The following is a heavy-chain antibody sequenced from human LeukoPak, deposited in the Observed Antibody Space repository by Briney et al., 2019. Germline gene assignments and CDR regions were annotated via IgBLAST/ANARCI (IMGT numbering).Heavy chain of an antibody. Sequence: GGSLRLSRAASGFTFSSYAMSWVRQAPGKGLEWVSAISSSGGSTYYADSVKGRFTISRDNSKNTLYLQMNSLRAEDTAVYHCAKRVSGWYYDYWGQGTLVTVSS. CDR3: AKRVSGWYYDY. J-gene: IGHJ4*02. CDR2: ISSSGGST. D-gene: IGHD6-19*01. CDR1: GFTFSSYA. V-gene: IGHV3-23*01.